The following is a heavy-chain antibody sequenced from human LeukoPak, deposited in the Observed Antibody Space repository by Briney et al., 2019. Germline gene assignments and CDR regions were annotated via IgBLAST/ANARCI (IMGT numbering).Heavy chain of an antibody. Sequence: SETLSLTCTVSGASVSSYYWSWFRQPPGKGLEWIGYMYYRGSTNYNPSVRSRVTIPVDTSKNQFSLKLSSVTAADTAVYYCARGGYSYGPFDYWGQGALVTVSS. CDR3: ARGGYSYGPFDY. J-gene: IGHJ4*02. CDR2: MYYRGST. CDR1: GASVSSYY. D-gene: IGHD5-18*01. V-gene: IGHV4-59*02.